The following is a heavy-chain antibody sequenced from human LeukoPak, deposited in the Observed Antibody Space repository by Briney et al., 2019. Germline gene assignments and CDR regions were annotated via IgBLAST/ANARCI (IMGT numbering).Heavy chain of an antibody. V-gene: IGHV4-59*12. J-gene: IGHJ4*02. Sequence: SETLSLTCTVSGGSISSYYWSWIRQPPGKGLEWIGSIYYSGSTYYNPSLKSRVTISVDTSKNQFSLKLSSVTAADTAVYYCASRRIGENFDYWGQGTLVTVSS. CDR2: IYYSGST. CDR1: GGSISSYY. D-gene: IGHD3-10*01. CDR3: ASRRIGENFDY.